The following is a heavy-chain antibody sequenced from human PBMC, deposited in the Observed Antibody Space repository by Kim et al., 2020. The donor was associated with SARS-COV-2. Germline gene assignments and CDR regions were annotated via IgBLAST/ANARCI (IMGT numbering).Heavy chain of an antibody. J-gene: IGHJ3*02. V-gene: IGHV3-33*01. CDR3: ARGLSGPTEDEGVDI. CDR1: GFTFSSYG. Sequence: GGSLRLSCAASGFTFSSYGMHWVRQAPGKGLEWVAVIWYDGSNKYYADSVKGRFTISRDNSKNTLYLQMNSLRAEDTAVYYCARGLSGPTEDEGVDIWCQGRMVTVSS. D-gene: IGHD6-19*01. CDR2: IWYDGSNK.